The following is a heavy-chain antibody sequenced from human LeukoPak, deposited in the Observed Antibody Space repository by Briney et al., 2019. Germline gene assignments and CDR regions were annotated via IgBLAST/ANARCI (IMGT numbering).Heavy chain of an antibody. Sequence: ASVKVSCKASGYTFTSYDINWVRQATGQGLEWMGWISAYNGNTNYAQKLQGRVTMTTDTSTSTAYMELRSLRSDDTAVYYCARDHYYGSGSDYNEAFDYWGQGTLVTVSS. CDR3: ARDHYYGSGSDYNEAFDY. CDR2: ISAYNGNT. CDR1: GYTFTSYD. D-gene: IGHD3-10*01. V-gene: IGHV1-18*01. J-gene: IGHJ4*02.